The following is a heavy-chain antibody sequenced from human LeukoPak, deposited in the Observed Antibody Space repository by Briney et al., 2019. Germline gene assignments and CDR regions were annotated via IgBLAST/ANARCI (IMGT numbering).Heavy chain of an antibody. CDR1: GFTVSTYY. J-gene: IGHJ4*02. CDR3: ARVHSSGWENTFDY. Sequence: GGSLRLSCAASGFTVSTYYMTWVRQAPGKGLECVSVIYSGGSTYYADSVKGRFTVSRDNSKNTLYLQMNSLRAEDTAVYYCARVHSSGWENTFDYWGQGTLVTVSS. CDR2: IYSGGST. D-gene: IGHD6-19*01. V-gene: IGHV3-53*01.